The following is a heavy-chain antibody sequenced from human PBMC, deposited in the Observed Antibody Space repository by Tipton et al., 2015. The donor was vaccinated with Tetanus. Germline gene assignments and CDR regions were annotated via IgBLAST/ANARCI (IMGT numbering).Heavy chain of an antibody. D-gene: IGHD2-15*01. CDR3: AIDTYCSGGSCYYPGFDY. CDR1: GYTFTSYG. V-gene: IGHV1-18*01. CDR2: ISAYNGNT. J-gene: IGHJ4*02. Sequence: QLVQSGAEVKKPGASVKVSCKASGYTFTSYGISWVRQAPGQGLEWMGWISAYNGNTNYAQKLQGRVTMTPDTSTSPAYMELRSLRSDDTAVYYCAIDTYCSGGSCYYPGFDYWGQGTLVTVSS.